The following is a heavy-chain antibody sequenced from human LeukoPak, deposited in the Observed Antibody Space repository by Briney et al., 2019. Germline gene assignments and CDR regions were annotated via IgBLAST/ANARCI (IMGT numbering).Heavy chain of an antibody. J-gene: IGHJ6*02. CDR1: GYTXTSYY. D-gene: IGHD2-21*02. CDR3: ARGGCGAGCYYYYAMDV. CDR2: INPSGGST. V-gene: IGHV1-46*01. Sequence: GASVKVSCKASGYTXTSYYMHWVRQAPGQGLEWMGIINPSGGSTSYAQKFQGRVTMTRDTSTSTVYMELSSLRSEDTAVYYCARGGCGAGCYYYYAMDVWGQGTTVTVSS.